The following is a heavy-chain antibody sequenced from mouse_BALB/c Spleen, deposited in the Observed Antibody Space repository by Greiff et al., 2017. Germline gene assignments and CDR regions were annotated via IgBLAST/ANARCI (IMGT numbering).Heavy chain of an antibody. CDR3: ARVKDFPFDY. V-gene: IGHV1-4*01. CDR1: GYTFTSYT. Sequence: QVQLQQSGAELARPGASVKMSCKASGYTFTSYTMHWVKHRPGQGLEWIGYINPSSGYTNYNQKFKDKATLTADKSSSTAYMQLSSLTSEDSAVYYCARVKDFPFDYWGQGTTLTVSS. CDR2: INPSSGYT. J-gene: IGHJ2*01.